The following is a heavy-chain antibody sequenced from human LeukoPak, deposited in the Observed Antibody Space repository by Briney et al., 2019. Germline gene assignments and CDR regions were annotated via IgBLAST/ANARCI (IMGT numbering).Heavy chain of an antibody. V-gene: IGHV3-30*02. CDR3: AKEILQRSGFLDAFDI. CDR1: GFTFSSYG. J-gene: IGHJ3*02. D-gene: IGHD3-3*01. Sequence: GGSLRLSCAASGFTFSSYGMHWVRQAPGKGPEWVAFIRYDGSNKYYADSVKGRFTISRDNSKNTLYLQMNSLRAEDTAVYYCAKEILQRSGFLDAFDIWGQGTMVTVSS. CDR2: IRYDGSNK.